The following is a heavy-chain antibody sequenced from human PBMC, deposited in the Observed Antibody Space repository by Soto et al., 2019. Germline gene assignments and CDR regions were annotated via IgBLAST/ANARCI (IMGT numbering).Heavy chain of an antibody. Sequence: LRLSCAASGFTFDDYAMHWVRQAPGKGLEWVSGISWNSGSIGYADSVKGRFTISRDNAKNSLYLQMNSLRAEDTALYYCAKDSVAADPFHYYYGMDVWGQGTTVTVSS. V-gene: IGHV3-9*01. CDR1: GFTFDDYA. D-gene: IGHD2-15*01. CDR3: AKDSVAADPFHYYYGMDV. J-gene: IGHJ6*02. CDR2: ISWNSGSI.